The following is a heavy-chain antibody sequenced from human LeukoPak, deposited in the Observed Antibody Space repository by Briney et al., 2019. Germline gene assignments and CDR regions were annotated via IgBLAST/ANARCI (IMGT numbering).Heavy chain of an antibody. CDR3: ARGITMVRGVIIDYYYYMDV. Sequence: SVKVSCKASGGTFSSYAISWVRQAPGQGLEWMGGIIPIFGTANYAQKFQGRVTITADESTSTAYMELSSLRSGDTAVYYCARGITMVRGVIIDYYYYMDVWGKGTTVTISS. V-gene: IGHV1-69*13. CDR1: GGTFSSYA. J-gene: IGHJ6*03. D-gene: IGHD3-10*01. CDR2: IIPIFGTA.